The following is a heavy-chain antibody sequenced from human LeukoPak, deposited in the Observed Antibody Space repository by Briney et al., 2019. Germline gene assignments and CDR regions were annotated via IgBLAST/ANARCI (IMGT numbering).Heavy chain of an antibody. Sequence: SVKVSCKASGGTFSSYAISWVRQAPGQGLEWMGGIIPIFGTANYAQKFQGRVTITTDESTSTAYMELSSLRSEDTAVYYCARGSERFLEWLLYFDYWGQGTLVTVSS. CDR1: GGTFSSYA. V-gene: IGHV1-69*05. J-gene: IGHJ4*02. CDR3: ARGSERFLEWLLYFDY. D-gene: IGHD3-3*01. CDR2: IIPIFGTA.